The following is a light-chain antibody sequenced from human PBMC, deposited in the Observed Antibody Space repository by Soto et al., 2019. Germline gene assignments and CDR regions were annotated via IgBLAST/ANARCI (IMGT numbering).Light chain of an antibody. Sequence: QSVLTQPRSVSGSPGQSVTISCTGTSSDVGGYNYVSWYQQHPGKAPKLMIYDVNKRPSGVPDRFSGSKSGNTASLTISGLQAEDEADYYCYSYAGSSYVFGTGTKVTVL. CDR2: DVN. V-gene: IGLV2-11*01. J-gene: IGLJ1*01. CDR3: YSYAGSSYV. CDR1: SSDVGGYNY.